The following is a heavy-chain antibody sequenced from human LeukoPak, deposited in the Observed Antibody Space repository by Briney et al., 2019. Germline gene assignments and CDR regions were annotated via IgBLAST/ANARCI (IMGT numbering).Heavy chain of an antibody. Sequence: PGGSLRLSCAASGFTFDDYAMHWVRQAPGKGLEWVSLISGDGGSTNYVDSVKGRFTISRDNSKSSLYLQMNSLRTEDTALYYCVKDTMVDTVVVGAFDIWGQGTMVTVSS. V-gene: IGHV3-43*02. J-gene: IGHJ3*02. CDR1: GFTFDDYA. D-gene: IGHD5-18*01. CDR2: ISGDGGST. CDR3: VKDTMVDTVVVGAFDI.